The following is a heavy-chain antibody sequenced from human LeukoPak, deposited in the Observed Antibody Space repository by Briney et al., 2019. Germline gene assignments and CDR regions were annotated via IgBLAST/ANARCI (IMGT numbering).Heavy chain of an antibody. V-gene: IGHV4-34*01. CDR3: ARGPSSGWYHL. D-gene: IGHD6-19*01. J-gene: IGHJ5*02. Sequence: SETLSLTCALYGGSFTGYYWSWIRQPPGKGLEWIGEINHSGSTYYTPSLTSRATISVDTSKNQFSLKLSSVTAADTAVYYCARGPSSGWYHLWGQGTLVTVSS. CDR2: INHSGST. CDR1: GGSFTGYY.